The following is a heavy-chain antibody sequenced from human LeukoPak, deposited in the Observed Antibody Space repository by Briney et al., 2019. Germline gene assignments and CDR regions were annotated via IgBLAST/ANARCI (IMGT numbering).Heavy chain of an antibody. CDR2: ISSSGSTI. J-gene: IGHJ4*02. Sequence: PGGSLRLSCAASGFTFSSYETNWVRQAPGKGLEWVSYISSSGSTIYYADSVKGRFTISRDNAKNSLYLQMNSLRAEDTAVYYCARASGWYYFDYWGQGTLVTVSS. D-gene: IGHD6-19*01. CDR3: ARASGWYYFDY. CDR1: GFTFSSYE. V-gene: IGHV3-48*03.